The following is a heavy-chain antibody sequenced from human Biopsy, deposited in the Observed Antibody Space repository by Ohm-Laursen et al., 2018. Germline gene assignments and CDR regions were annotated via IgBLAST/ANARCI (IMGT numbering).Heavy chain of an antibody. J-gene: IGHJ6*02. Sequence: SETLSLTCTVSGCSISSDHWSWIRQTPGKGLEWIGYIYYSGSTNYNPSLKSRVTISVDTSKNQFSLRLNSVTAADTAVYYWARATNSTGWPYYYFYGMDVWGQGTTVTVSS. CDR3: ARATNSTGWPYYYFYGMDV. V-gene: IGHV4-59*01. CDR2: IYYSGST. D-gene: IGHD2/OR15-2a*01. CDR1: GCSISSDH.